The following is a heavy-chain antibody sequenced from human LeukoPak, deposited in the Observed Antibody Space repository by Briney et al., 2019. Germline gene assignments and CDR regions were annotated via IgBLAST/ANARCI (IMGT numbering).Heavy chain of an antibody. Sequence: ASVKVSCKASGYIFTTYFIHWVRQAPGQGLEWMGIINPSGGSTSYAQKFPGRVTMTRDMPTSTVYMALFSLRSEDTAVYYCARELSMEDPFTPKNHDSSFGDAFDIWGQGTMVTVSS. CDR2: INPSGGST. CDR3: ARELSMEDPFTPKNHDSSFGDAFDI. J-gene: IGHJ3*02. CDR1: GYIFTTYF. D-gene: IGHD3-22*01. V-gene: IGHV1-46*01.